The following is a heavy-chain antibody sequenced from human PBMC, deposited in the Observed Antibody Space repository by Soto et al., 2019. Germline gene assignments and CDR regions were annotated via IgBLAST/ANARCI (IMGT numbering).Heavy chain of an antibody. V-gene: IGHV1-18*01. CDR2: ISAYNGNT. CDR1: GYTFTSYG. Sequence: ASVKVSCKASGYTFTSYGISWLLQAPGQGLEWMGWISAYNGNTNYAQKLQGRVTMTTDTSTSTAYMELRSLRSDDTAVYYCARDYGAPPADYDFWSGYYPSFDYWGQGTLVTVSS. J-gene: IGHJ4*02. CDR3: ARDYGAPPADYDFWSGYYPSFDY. D-gene: IGHD3-3*01.